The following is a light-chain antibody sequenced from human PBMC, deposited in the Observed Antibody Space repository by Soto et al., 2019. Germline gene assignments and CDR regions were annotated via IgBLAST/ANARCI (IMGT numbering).Light chain of an antibody. CDR3: CSYAGSYTYV. J-gene: IGLJ1*01. V-gene: IGLV2-11*01. CDR2: DVS. CDR1: SSDVGGYNY. Sequence: QSALTQPRSVSGSPGQSVTISCTGTSSDVGGYNYVSWYKQHPGKAPKLMIYDVSKRPSGVPDRFSGSKSGNTASLTISGLQAEDEADYSCCSYAGSYTYVFGTGTKLTVL.